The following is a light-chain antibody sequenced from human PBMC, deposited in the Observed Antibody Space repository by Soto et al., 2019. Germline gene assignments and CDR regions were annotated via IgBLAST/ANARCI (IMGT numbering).Light chain of an antibody. V-gene: IGKV3-15*01. CDR1: QRVSSN. J-gene: IGKJ3*01. Sequence: EIVMTQSPATLSVSQGERATLSCRASQRVSSNLAGYQQNLGQAPRHPIYGASTRATGIPARFSGSGSGTEFTLTISSLQSEDFAVYYCQQYNNRPPFTFGPGTKVDIK. CDR2: GAS. CDR3: QQYNNRPPFT.